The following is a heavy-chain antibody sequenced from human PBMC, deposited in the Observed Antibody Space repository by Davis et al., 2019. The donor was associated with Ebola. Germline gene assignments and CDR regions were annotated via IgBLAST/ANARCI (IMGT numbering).Heavy chain of an antibody. CDR3: ARAVGPCSTSSCLTWFGP. CDR2: IHYRGNT. V-gene: IGHV4-28*06. D-gene: IGHD2-2*01. CDR1: GYSITRSDW. J-gene: IGHJ5*02. Sequence: PSETLSLTCAVSGYSITRSDWWGWIRQSPGKGLEWIGYIHYRGNTKDNPSLQSRVTMPVDTSKNQFSLNLKSVTAFDSAIYYCARAVGPCSTSSCLTWFGPWGQGIVVTVSS.